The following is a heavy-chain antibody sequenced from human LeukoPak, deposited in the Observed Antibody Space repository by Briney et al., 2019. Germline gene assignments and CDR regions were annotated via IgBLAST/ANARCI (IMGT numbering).Heavy chain of an antibody. CDR3: ARDGIAADI. D-gene: IGHD6-13*01. Sequence: PSETLSLTCTVSGGSISSYYWSWIRQPPGKGLEWIGYIYYSGSTNYNPSLKSRVTISVDMSKNQFSLKLSSVTAADTAVYYCARDGIAADIWGQGTLVTVSS. V-gene: IGHV4-59*12. CDR1: GGSISSYY. J-gene: IGHJ4*02. CDR2: IYYSGST.